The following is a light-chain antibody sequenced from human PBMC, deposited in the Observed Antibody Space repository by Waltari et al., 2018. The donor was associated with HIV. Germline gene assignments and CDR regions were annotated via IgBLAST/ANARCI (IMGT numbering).Light chain of an antibody. Sequence: QSVLTQPPSASGTPGQRVTISCSGSSSNIESNSVYWYQQLPGTAPKLLIYRDNQRLSGVPDRCSGSKSGTSASLAISGLRSDDEADYYCATWDDSLSGVVFGGGTKVTVL. J-gene: IGLJ2*01. CDR3: ATWDDSLSGVV. CDR1: SSNIESNS. CDR2: RDN. V-gene: IGLV1-47*01.